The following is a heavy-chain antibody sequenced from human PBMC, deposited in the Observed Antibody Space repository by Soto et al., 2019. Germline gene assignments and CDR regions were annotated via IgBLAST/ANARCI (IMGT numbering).Heavy chain of an antibody. Sequence: SETLSLTCTVSGDSISAYSWSWVRQPPGKGLEWIGNIHYNGNTKYNPSLKSRVSMSVDTSKNQFSLRLISVTVADTAKFFCAEEENLGRWQQPLNWWAQGTLVTVSS. CDR1: GDSISAYS. V-gene: IGHV4-59*01. J-gene: IGHJ1*01. CDR2: IHYNGNT. CDR3: AEEENLGRWQQPLNW. D-gene: IGHD1-20*01.